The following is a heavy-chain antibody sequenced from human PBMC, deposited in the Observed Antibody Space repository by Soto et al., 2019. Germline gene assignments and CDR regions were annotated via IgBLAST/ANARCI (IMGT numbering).Heavy chain of an antibody. V-gene: IGHV1-2*04. J-gene: IGHJ6*02. CDR2: INPNSGGT. CDR3: ATTVPANYYGMDV. Sequence: ASVKVSCKASGYTFTGYYMHWVRQAPGQGLEWMGWINPNSGGTNYAQKFQGWVTMTRDTSISTAYMELSRLRPDDTAVYYCATTVPANYYGMDVWGQGTTVTVSS. CDR1: GYTFTGYY. D-gene: IGHD2-21*02.